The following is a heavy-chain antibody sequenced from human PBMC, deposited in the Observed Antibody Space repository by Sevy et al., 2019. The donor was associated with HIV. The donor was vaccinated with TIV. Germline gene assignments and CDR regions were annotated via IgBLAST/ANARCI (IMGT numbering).Heavy chain of an antibody. CDR1: GFSVRDNS. V-gene: IGHV3-23*01. J-gene: IGHJ4*02. Sequence: GGSLRLSCAASGFSVRDNSMSWVRQAPGQGLEWVSGVSGSGDRTYYTDYMKGRFTVARDNSKNTLYLQIDNLRVEDTAVYYCAKATSAKATEDHFDYWGQGTLVTVSS. CDR3: AKATSAKATEDHFDY. CDR2: VSGSGDRT. D-gene: IGHD5-12*01.